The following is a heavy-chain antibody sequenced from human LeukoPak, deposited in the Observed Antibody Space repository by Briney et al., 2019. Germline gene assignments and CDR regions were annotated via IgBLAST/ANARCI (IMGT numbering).Heavy chain of an antibody. Sequence: PSETLSLTCTVSGGSISSYYWSWIRQPPGKGLEWIGYIYYSGSTNYNPSLKSRVTISVDTSKNQFSLKLSSVTAADTAVYYCARGGNTAMAQDYWGQGTLVTVS. V-gene: IGHV4-59*01. D-gene: IGHD5-18*01. CDR2: IYYSGST. J-gene: IGHJ4*02. CDR3: ARGGNTAMAQDY. CDR1: GGSISSYY.